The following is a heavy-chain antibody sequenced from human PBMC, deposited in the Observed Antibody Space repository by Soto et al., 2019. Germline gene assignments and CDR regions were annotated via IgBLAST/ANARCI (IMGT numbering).Heavy chain of an antibody. CDR3: ARGSFSYGPNLHYFDF. D-gene: IGHD5-18*01. J-gene: IGHJ4*02. CDR1: GGSISSGGHS. CDR2: IFHTGGT. V-gene: IGHV4-30-2*01. Sequence: QLQLQESGAGLVKPSQTLSLTCTVSGGSISSGGHSWSWIRQPPGKGLEWIGFIFHTGGTYYTPSLQSRLSVSLDLSRNQFSLKLYSVSAADTAIYYCARGSFSYGPNLHYFDFWGQGSPVTVSS.